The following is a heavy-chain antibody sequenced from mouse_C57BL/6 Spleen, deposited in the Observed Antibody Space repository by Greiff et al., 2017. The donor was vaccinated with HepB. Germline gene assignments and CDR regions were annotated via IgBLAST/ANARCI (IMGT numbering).Heavy chain of an antibody. CDR3: ARLVTTFDY. CDR1: GFTFSSYT. V-gene: IGHV5-9*01. Sequence: DVMLVESGGGLVKPGGSLKLSCAASGFTFSSYTMSWVRQTPEKRLEWVATISGGGGNTYYPDSAKGRFTISRDNAKNTLYLQMSSLRSEDTALYYCARLVTTFDYWGQGTTLTVSS. CDR2: ISGGGGNT. J-gene: IGHJ2*01. D-gene: IGHD2-2*01.